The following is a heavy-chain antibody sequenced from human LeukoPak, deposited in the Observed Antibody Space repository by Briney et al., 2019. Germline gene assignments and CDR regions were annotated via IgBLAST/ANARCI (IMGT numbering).Heavy chain of an antibody. J-gene: IGHJ4*02. D-gene: IGHD4/OR15-4a*01. V-gene: IGHV3-15*01. CDR2: IKSNTDGGTT. CDR1: GFTFSNAW. Sequence: GGSLRLSCAASGFTFSNAWMSWVRQAPGKGLEWVGRIKSNTDGGTTDYAAPVKGRFTISRDDSKNTLYLQMNSLKIEDTAVYYCTTAPYDYGDYWGQGTLVTVSS. CDR3: TTAPYDYGDY.